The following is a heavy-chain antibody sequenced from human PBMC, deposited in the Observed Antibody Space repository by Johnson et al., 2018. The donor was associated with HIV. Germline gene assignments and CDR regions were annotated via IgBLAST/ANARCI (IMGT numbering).Heavy chain of an antibody. CDR2: LTPSGGGT. CDR3: ARGLRRTTVGNDAFDI. J-gene: IGHJ3*02. CDR1: GFTFSTYA. Sequence: VQLVESGGGLVQPGGSLRLSCAASGFTFSTYAMSWVRQAPGKGPEWVSALTPSGGGTYYADSVKGRFTISRDNSKNTLYLQLNSLRAEDTAVYYCARGLRRTTVGNDAFDIWGQGTMVTVSS. V-gene: IGHV3-23*04. D-gene: IGHD4-23*01.